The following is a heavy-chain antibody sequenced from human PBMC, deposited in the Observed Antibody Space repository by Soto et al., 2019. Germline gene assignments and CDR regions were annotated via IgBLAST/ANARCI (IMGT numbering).Heavy chain of an antibody. D-gene: IGHD3-10*01. Sequence: DVQLVESGGGLVQPGGSLRLSCAASGFTFSSSWMHWVRQAPGKGLVWVSRINSGASTTNYADSVKGRFTISRDNAKNTLYLHMDSLTADDTAVYYCARGPTGWFGYDYWGQGTLVTVPS. CDR2: INSGASTT. V-gene: IGHV3-74*01. CDR3: ARGPTGWFGYDY. CDR1: GFTFSSSW. J-gene: IGHJ4*02.